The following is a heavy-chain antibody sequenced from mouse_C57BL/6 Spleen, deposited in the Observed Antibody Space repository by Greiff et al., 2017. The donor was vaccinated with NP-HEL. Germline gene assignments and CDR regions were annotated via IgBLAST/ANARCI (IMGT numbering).Heavy chain of an antibody. CDR2: INPNNGGT. D-gene: IGHD2-4*01. V-gene: IGHV1-18*01. J-gene: IGHJ4*01. Sequence: EVQLQQSGPELVKPGASVQIPCKASGYTFTDYHMDWVKQSHGKSLEWIGDINPNNGGTIYNQKFKGKATLTVDKSSSTAYMELRSLTSEDTAVYYCARDDYDGYYAMDYWGQGTSVTVSS. CDR1: GYTFTDYH. CDR3: ARDDYDGYYAMDY.